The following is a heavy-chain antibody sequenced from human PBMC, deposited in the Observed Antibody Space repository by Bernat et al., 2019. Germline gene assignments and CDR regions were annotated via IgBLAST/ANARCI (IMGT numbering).Heavy chain of an antibody. Sequence: QVQLVESGGGVVQPRRSLRLSCAASGCTFSSYGMHWVCQAPGKGLEWVAVISYDGSNKYYTDSVKGRITISRDNSKNTLYLQMNSLGAEETAVYYCAKGTDSSSLDYWGQGTLVTVSS. J-gene: IGHJ4*02. CDR3: AKGTDSSSLDY. CDR1: GCTFSSYG. V-gene: IGHV3-30*18. D-gene: IGHD6-13*01. CDR2: ISYDGSNK.